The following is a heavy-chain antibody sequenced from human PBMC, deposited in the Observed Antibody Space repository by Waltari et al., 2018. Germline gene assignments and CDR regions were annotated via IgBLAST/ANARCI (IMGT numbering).Heavy chain of an antibody. J-gene: IGHJ4*02. V-gene: IGHV1-24*01. CDR1: AYPLTELS. Sequence: QFQLVQSGAEVTKPGASVTLSCKVSAYPLTELSMHRVRQAPGKGLEWMGGFDPEDGETIYAQKFQGRDTMTEDTSTDTAYMELSSLRSEDTAVYYCATGGITMVRGVPYWGQGTLVTVSS. D-gene: IGHD3-10*01. CDR2: FDPEDGET. CDR3: ATGGITMVRGVPY.